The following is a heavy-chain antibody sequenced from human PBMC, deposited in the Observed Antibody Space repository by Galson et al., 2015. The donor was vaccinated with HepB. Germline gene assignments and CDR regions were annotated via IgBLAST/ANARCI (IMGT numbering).Heavy chain of an antibody. D-gene: IGHD3-3*01. Sequence: QSGAEVKKPGESLKISCKGSGYSFTSYWIGWVRQMPGKGLEWMGIIYPGDSDTRYSPSFQGQVTISADKSISTAYLQWSSLKASDTAMYYCARAWGDYDFWSGYKPTPNWFDPWGQGTLVTVSS. J-gene: IGHJ5*02. CDR2: IYPGDSDT. V-gene: IGHV5-51*01. CDR3: ARAWGDYDFWSGYKPTPNWFDP. CDR1: GYSFTSYW.